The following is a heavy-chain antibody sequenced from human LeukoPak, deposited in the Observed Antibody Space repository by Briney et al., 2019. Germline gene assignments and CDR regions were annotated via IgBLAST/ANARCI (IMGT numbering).Heavy chain of an antibody. J-gene: IGHJ4*02. CDR1: GGSFSGYY. CDR2: INHSGST. D-gene: IGHD5-12*01. CDR3: ARPMYGGSSNNPRPSDY. Sequence: SETLSLTCAVYGGSFSGYYWSWIRQPPGKGLEWIGEINHSGSTNYNPSLKSRVTISVDTSKNQFSLKLSSVTAADTAVYYCARPMYGGSSNNPRPSDYWGQGTLVTVSS. V-gene: IGHV4-34*01.